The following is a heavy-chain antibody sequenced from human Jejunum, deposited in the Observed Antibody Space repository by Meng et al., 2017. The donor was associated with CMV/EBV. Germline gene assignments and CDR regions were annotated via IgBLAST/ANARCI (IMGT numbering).Heavy chain of an antibody. Sequence: TCTVSGGSTNTYYWTWIRQPTGKGLEWIGYIYYSGSTNCNPSLKSRVTISLDTSKNQFSLKLNSVTAADTAVYYCARVFGPRYFDYWGQGTLVTVSS. J-gene: IGHJ4*02. D-gene: IGHD3-3*01. V-gene: IGHV4-59*01. CDR3: ARVFGPRYFDY. CDR2: IYYSGST. CDR1: GGSTNTYY.